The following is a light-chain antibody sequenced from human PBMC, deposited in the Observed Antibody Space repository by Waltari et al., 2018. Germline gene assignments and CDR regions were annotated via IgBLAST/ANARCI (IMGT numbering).Light chain of an antibody. CDR3: QQSYSSPRT. Sequence: DIQMTQSTSSLSASVGDRGTNTCRTSQSISNYLNWYQQKPGKAPNLLIYDTSSLQSGVPSRFSGSGSGTDFTLTISSLHPEDFATYYCQQSYSSPRTFGGGTKVDIK. J-gene: IGKJ4*01. V-gene: IGKV1-39*01. CDR2: DTS. CDR1: QSISNY.